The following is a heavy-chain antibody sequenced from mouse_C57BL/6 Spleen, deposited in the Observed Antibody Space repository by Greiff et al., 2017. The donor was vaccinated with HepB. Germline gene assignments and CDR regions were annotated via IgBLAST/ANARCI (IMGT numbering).Heavy chain of an antibody. Sequence: QVQLQQSGAELARPGASVKLSCKASGYTFTSYGISWVKQRTGQGLEWIGEIYPRSGNTYYNEKFKGKATLTADKSSSTAYMELRSLTSEDSAVYFCARRGDSDYYSTYYFDYWGQGTTLTVSS. CDR1: GYTFTSYG. CDR3: ARRGDSDYYSTYYFDY. J-gene: IGHJ2*01. CDR2: IYPRSGNT. D-gene: IGHD1-1*01. V-gene: IGHV1-81*01.